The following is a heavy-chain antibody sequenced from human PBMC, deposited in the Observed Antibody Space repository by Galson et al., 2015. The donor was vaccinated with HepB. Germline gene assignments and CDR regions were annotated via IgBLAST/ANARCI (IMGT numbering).Heavy chain of an antibody. D-gene: IGHD2-2*01. CDR1: IFSNYW. CDR3: ARVARYCGGASCYGWFDP. J-gene: IGHJ5*02. CDR2: INTDGTFL. Sequence: IFSNYWMHWVRQTPGKGPVWISRINTDGTFLSYADSVKGRFTISRDNAKNTLYLQMNSLRAEDTAVYYCARVARYCGGASCYGWFDPWGQGTQVTVSS. V-gene: IGHV3-74*01.